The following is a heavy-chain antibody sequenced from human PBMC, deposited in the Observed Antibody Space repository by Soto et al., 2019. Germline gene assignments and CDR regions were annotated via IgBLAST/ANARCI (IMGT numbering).Heavy chain of an antibody. V-gene: IGHV3-23*01. CDR1: GFTFSSYA. J-gene: IGHJ4*02. D-gene: IGHD2-2*01. CDR3: ATTSSGTSSMGRYFDY. CDR2: ISNSGGST. Sequence: EVQLLESGGGLVQPGGSLRLSCAASGFTFSSYAMSWVRQAPGKGLEWVSAISNSGGSTHYAGSVKGRFTISRDSSKNTLYLQMNSLRAEDTAVYYCATTSSGTSSMGRYFDYWGQGALVTVSS.